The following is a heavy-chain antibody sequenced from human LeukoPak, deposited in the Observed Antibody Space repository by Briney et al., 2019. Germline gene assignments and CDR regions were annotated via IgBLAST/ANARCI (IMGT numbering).Heavy chain of an antibody. Sequence: GASVKVSCTVSGYTLTKLSMHWVRQAPGKGLEWMGGFDPEDGETIYAQKFQGRVTMTEDTSTDTAYMELSSLRSEDTAVYYCATEVVAATPFDYWGQGTLVTVSS. CDR3: ATEVVAATPFDY. CDR1: GYTLTKLS. CDR2: FDPEDGET. D-gene: IGHD2-15*01. V-gene: IGHV1-24*01. J-gene: IGHJ4*02.